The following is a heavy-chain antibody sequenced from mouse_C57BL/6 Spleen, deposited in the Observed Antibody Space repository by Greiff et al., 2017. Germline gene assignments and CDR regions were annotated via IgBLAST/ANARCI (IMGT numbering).Heavy chain of an antibody. CDR1: GFTFSDYG. CDR2: ISSGSSTI. J-gene: IGHJ1*03. CDR3: ARRGYYGLYWYFDV. Sequence: EVQLVESGGGLVKPGGSLKLSCAASGFTFSDYGMHWVRQAPEKGLEWVAYISSGSSTIYYVDTVKGRFTISRDNAKNTLFLQMTSLGSEDTAMYYCARRGYYGLYWYFDVWGTGTTVTVSS. V-gene: IGHV5-17*01. D-gene: IGHD1-1*01.